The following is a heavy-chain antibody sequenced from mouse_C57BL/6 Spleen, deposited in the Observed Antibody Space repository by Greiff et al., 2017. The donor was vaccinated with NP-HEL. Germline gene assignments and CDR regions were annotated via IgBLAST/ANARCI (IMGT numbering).Heavy chain of an antibody. J-gene: IGHJ2*01. V-gene: IGHV1-82*01. CDR1: GYAFSSSW. CDR3: ARGDVEDY. D-gene: IGHD3-3*01. CDR2: IYPGDGDT. Sequence: QVQLQQSGPELVKPGASVKISCKASGYAFSSSWMNWVKQRPGKGLEWIGRIYPGDGDTNYNGKFKGKATLTADKSSSTAYMQLSSLTSEDSAVYCCARGDVEDYWGQGTTLTVSS.